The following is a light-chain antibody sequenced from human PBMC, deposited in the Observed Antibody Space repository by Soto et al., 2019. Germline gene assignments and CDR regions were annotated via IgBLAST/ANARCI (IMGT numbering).Light chain of an antibody. CDR2: KAS. J-gene: IGKJ2*01. V-gene: IGKV1-5*03. Sequence: DIQMTQSPSTLSASVGDRVTITCRASQSVSTWLAWYQQKPGKAPKLLIYKASSLESGVPSRFSGSGSGTEFNRTNSSLQPDDFATYYCQQYDRYSRTFGQGTKLEIK. CDR3: QQYDRYSRT. CDR1: QSVSTW.